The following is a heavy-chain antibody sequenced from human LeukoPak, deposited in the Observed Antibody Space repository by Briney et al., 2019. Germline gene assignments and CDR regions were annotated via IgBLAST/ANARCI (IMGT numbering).Heavy chain of an antibody. Sequence: PGGPLRLSCAASGFTFSDYYMTWIRQAPGKGLEWVSYITSSATTYYADSVKGRFTISRDNAKTSLYLQMNSLRAEDTAVYYCARDLGPHSSSPNSGAFDIWGQGTMVTVSS. J-gene: IGHJ3*02. D-gene: IGHD6-6*01. CDR1: GFTFSDYY. CDR3: ARDLGPHSSSPNSGAFDI. CDR2: ITSSATT. V-gene: IGHV3-11*04.